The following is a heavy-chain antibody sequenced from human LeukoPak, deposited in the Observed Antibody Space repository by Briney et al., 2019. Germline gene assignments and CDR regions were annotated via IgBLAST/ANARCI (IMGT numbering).Heavy chain of an antibody. Sequence: PGGSLRLSCAASGFTFSSYSMDWVRQAPGKGLEWVSSISSSSYIYYADSVKGRFTISRDNAKNSLYLQMNSLRAEDTAVYYCARSRFGELSDYWGQGTLVTVSS. J-gene: IGHJ4*02. CDR3: ARSRFGELSDY. CDR1: GFTFSSYS. V-gene: IGHV3-21*01. CDR2: ISSSSYI. D-gene: IGHD3-10*02.